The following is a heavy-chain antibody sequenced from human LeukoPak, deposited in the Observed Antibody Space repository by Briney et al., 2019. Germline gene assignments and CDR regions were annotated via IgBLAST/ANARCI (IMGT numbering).Heavy chain of an antibody. CDR3: ARDLYRAGYFDSFMDV. CDR2: ISSSSSTI. J-gene: IGHJ6*03. D-gene: IGHD3-9*01. V-gene: IGHV3-48*01. CDR1: GFTFSTYR. Sequence: GGSLRLSCVASGFTFSTYRMNWVRQAPGKGLEWVSYISSSSSTIYYADSVKGRFTISRDNAKNSLYLQMNSLRAEDTALYYCARDLYRAGYFDSFMDVWGKGTTVTVSS.